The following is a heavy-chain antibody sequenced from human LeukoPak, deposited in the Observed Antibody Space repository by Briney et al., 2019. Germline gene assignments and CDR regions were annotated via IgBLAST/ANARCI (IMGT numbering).Heavy chain of an antibody. V-gene: IGHV3-23*01. D-gene: IGHD2-8*02. CDR2: IFPSGGEI. CDR1: GGSFSGYY. J-gene: IGHJ4*02. Sequence: PSETLFLTCAVYGGSFSGYYWSWVRQPPGKGLEGVSSIFPSGGEIHYADSVRGRFTISRDNSKSTLSLQMNSLRAEDTAIYYCATYRQVLLPFESWDQGTLVTVSS. CDR3: ATYRQVLLPFES.